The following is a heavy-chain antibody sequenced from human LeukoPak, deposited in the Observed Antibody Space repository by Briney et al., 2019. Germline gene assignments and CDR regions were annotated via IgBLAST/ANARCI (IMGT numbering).Heavy chain of an antibody. J-gene: IGHJ3*02. D-gene: IGHD3-3*01. Sequence: SETLSLTCTVSGGSISSYYWSWIRQPAGKGLEWIGRIYTSGSTNYNPSLKSRVTMSVDTSKNQFSLKLSSVTAADTAVYYCARDNRCLEWAMVDAFDIWGQGTMVTVSS. CDR3: ARDNRCLEWAMVDAFDI. CDR2: IYTSGST. V-gene: IGHV4-4*07. CDR1: GGSISSYY.